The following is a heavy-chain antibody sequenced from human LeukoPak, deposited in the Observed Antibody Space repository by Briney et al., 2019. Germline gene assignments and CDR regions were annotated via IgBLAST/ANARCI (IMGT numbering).Heavy chain of an antibody. V-gene: IGHV4-61*02. J-gene: IGHJ3*02. CDR2: IYTSGST. D-gene: IGHD3-3*01. Sequence: SETLSLTCTVSGGSISSGSYYWSWIRQPAGKGLEWIGRIYTSGSTNYNPSLKSRVTISVDTSKNQFSLKLSSVTAADTAVYYCAREAGASLRFLEWPDAFDIWGQGTMVTVSS. CDR1: GGSISSGSYY. CDR3: AREAGASLRFLEWPDAFDI.